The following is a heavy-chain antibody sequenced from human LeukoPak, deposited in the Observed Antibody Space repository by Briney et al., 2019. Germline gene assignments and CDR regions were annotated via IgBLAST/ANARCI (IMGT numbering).Heavy chain of an antibody. V-gene: IGHV4-59*08. CDR2: IYYSGST. J-gene: IGHJ4*02. CDR3: ARHSPVYYDFDY. CDR1: GGSISSYY. Sequence: SETLSLTCTVSGGSISSYYWSWIRQPPGKGLEWIGYIYYSGSTNYNPSLKSRVTISVDTSKNQFSLKVNSVTAADTALYYCARHSPVYYDFDYWGLGTLVTVSS. D-gene: IGHD3-10*01.